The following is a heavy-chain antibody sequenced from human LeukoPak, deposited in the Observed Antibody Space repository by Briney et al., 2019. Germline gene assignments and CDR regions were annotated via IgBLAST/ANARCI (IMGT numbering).Heavy chain of an antibody. J-gene: IGHJ4*02. V-gene: IGHV1-8*01. CDR1: GYTFTNYE. CDR2: MNPSSGNT. Sequence: ASVKVSCKASGYTFTNYEINWVRQGTGQGLEWLGWMNPSSGNTGYAQKFQGRVTMTRDTSISTAYMELSSLRSEDTAVYYCARARSLAAADYWGQGTLVTVSS. CDR3: ARARSLAAADY. D-gene: IGHD6-13*01.